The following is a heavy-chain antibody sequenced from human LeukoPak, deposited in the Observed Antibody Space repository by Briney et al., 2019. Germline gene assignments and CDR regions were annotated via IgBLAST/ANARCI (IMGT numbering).Heavy chain of an antibody. CDR3: ARAPDDYDFWSGPFDY. D-gene: IGHD3-3*01. Sequence: ASVKVSCKASGYTFTNYGISWVRQAPGQGLEWMGWISAYSGNTNYAQNLQGRVTMTTDASTSTAYMELRSLRSDDTAVYYCARAPDDYDFWSGPFDYWGRGTLVTVSS. V-gene: IGHV1-18*01. CDR1: GYTFTNYG. CDR2: ISAYSGNT. J-gene: IGHJ4*02.